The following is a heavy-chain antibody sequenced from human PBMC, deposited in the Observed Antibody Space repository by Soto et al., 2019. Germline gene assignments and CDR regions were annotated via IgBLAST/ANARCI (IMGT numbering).Heavy chain of an antibody. CDR1: GYTFTSYG. D-gene: IGHD6-19*01. CDR2: INAYNGNP. Sequence: QVQLVQSGAEVKKPGASVKVSCKASGYTFTSYGISWVRQAPGQGLEWMGWINAYNGNPNYAQKLQGRGTMTTDTPTSTAYMELRSLRSDDTAVFYCARDPVAGTYFDYWGQVTRCTVSS. V-gene: IGHV1-18*01. J-gene: IGHJ4*02. CDR3: ARDPVAGTYFDY.